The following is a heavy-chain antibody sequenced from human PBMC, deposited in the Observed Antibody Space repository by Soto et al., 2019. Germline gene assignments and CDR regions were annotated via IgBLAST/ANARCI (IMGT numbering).Heavy chain of an antibody. J-gene: IGHJ5*02. CDR2: IYYSGST. CDR3: ARTWSPVVGGAAAGTWFDP. CDR1: GGSISSYY. Sequence: PSETLSLTCTVSGGSISSYYWSWIRQPPGKGLEWIGYIYYSGSTNYNPSLKSRVTISVDTSKNQFSLKLSSVTAADTAVYYCARTWSPVVGGAAAGTWFDPWGQGTLVTVSS. D-gene: IGHD6-13*01. V-gene: IGHV4-59*08.